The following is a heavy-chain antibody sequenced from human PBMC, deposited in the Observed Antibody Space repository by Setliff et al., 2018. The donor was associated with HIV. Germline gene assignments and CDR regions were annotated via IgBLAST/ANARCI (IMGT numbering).Heavy chain of an antibody. D-gene: IGHD3-10*01. J-gene: IGHJ1*01. Sequence: GGSLRLSCAASGFTFSDVWVNWVRQAPGKGLEWVSSLSGSGGSTYYADSVKGRFTISRDNSKNTLYLRMNSLRAEDTAVYYCAQAQTSVSGSYYQYLQRWGQGTLVTVSS. CDR3: AQAQTSVSGSYYQYLQR. CDR2: LSGSGGST. CDR1: GFTFSDVW. V-gene: IGHV3-23*01.